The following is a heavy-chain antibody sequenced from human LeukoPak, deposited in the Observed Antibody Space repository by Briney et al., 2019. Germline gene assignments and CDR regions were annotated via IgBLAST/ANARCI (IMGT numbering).Heavy chain of an antibody. D-gene: IGHD5-18*01. J-gene: IGHJ6*03. CDR1: GGTFSSYA. CDR2: IIPIFGTA. CDR3: ARHKPLFGYSYGYGYYYYYMDV. V-gene: IGHV1-69*05. Sequence: SVRVSCEASGGTFSSYAISWVRQAPGQGLEWMGGIIPIFGTANYAQKFQGRVTITTDESTSTAYMELSSLRSEDTAVYYCARHKPLFGYSYGYGYYYYYMDVWGKGTTVTVSS.